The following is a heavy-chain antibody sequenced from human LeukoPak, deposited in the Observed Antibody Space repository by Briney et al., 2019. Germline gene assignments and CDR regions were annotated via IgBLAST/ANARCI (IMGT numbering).Heavy chain of an antibody. D-gene: IGHD3-22*01. J-gene: IGHJ3*02. CDR1: GYTFTGYY. CDR3: ARDNNYYDSSNKKLGDAFDI. V-gene: IGHV1-2*02. Sequence: ASVKVSCKASGYTFTGYYMHWVRQAPGQGLEWVGWINPKNGGSNYAQKFQGRVTMTRDRSISTAYMELSRLRSDDTAVYYRARDNNYYDSSNKKLGDAFDIWGQGTMVTVSS. CDR2: INPKNGGS.